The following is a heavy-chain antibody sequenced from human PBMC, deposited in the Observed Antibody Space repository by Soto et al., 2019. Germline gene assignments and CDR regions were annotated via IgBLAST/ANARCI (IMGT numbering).Heavy chain of an antibody. D-gene: IGHD3-22*01. CDR3: ATTCNPYDSRGYYRLT. Sequence: QVQLLQSGAEVREPGASVKVSCKTSGYTFTTYGIAWVRQAPGQGLEWMGSINTYNDNTKYAQKFQGRVTMTADTSTATAFLDLGGLRSDDSAVYYCATTCNPYDSRGYYRLTWGQGTLVSVSS. CDR2: INTYNDNT. V-gene: IGHV1-18*01. J-gene: IGHJ4*01. CDR1: GYTFTTYG.